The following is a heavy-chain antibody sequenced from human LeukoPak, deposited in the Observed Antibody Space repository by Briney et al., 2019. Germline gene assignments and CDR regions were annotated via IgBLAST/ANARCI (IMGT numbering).Heavy chain of an antibody. Sequence: SETLSLTCTVSGGSISSYYWSWIRQPAGKGLEWIGRIYTSGSTNYNPSLKSRVTMSVDTSKNQFSLKLSSVTAADTAVYYCARGITMVRGVITPFDYWGQGTLVTVSS. CDR3: ARGITMVRGVITPFDY. CDR2: IYTSGST. D-gene: IGHD3-10*01. CDR1: GGSISSYY. J-gene: IGHJ4*02. V-gene: IGHV4-4*07.